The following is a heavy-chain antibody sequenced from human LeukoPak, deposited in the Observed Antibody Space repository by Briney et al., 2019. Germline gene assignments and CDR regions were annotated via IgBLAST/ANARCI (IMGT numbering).Heavy chain of an antibody. V-gene: IGHV3-23*01. CDR1: GFTFSNSA. CDR3: AKDGSWGDYYFYFYIDI. CDR2: VSASGHYT. D-gene: IGHD3-16*01. Sequence: GGSLRLSCEGSGFTFSNSAMGWVRQAPGKGLEWVSGVSASGHYTYYADSAKGRFTISRDNSKNTLYLQMNSLRAEDTALYYCAKDGSWGDYYFYFYIDIWGKGTTVTVSS. J-gene: IGHJ6*03.